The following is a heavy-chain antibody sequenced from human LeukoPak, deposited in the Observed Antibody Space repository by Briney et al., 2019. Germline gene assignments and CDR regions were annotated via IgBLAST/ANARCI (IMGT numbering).Heavy chain of an antibody. J-gene: IGHJ4*02. Sequence: GGSPRLSCAASGFSFSSFAMTWVRQAPGKGLEWVSSITGGHYATYNTDSVKGRFTISRDNAKNSLYLQMNSLRAEDTAVYYCARDGEQLVPWYFDYWGQGTLVTVSS. CDR2: ITGGHYAT. CDR3: ARDGEQLVPWYFDY. D-gene: IGHD6-6*01. CDR1: GFSFSSFA. V-gene: IGHV3-23*01.